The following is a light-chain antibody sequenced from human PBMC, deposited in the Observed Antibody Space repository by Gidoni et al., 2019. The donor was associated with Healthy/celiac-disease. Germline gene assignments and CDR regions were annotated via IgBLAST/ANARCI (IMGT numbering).Light chain of an antibody. Sequence: TISCSGSSSNIGSNTVNWYQQLPGTAPKLLIYSNNQRPSGVPDRFSGSKSGTSASLAISGLQSEDEADYYCAAWDDSLNGPVVFGGGTKLTVL. CDR2: SNN. CDR3: AAWDDSLNGPVV. V-gene: IGLV1-44*01. CDR1: SSNIGSNT. J-gene: IGLJ2*01.